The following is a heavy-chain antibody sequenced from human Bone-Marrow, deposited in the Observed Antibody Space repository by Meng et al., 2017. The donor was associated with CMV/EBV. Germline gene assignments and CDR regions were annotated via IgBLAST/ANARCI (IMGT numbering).Heavy chain of an antibody. J-gene: IGHJ6*02. V-gene: IGHV1-2*02. CDR3: ARRVSYYHYGMDV. Sequence: ASVKVSCKASGYTFTGYHIHWVRQAPGQGLEWMGWINPNSGGTNYAQKFQGRVTMTRDTSISTAYMELSRLRSDDTAVYYCARRVSYYHYGMDVWGQGTTVTVSS. D-gene: IGHD2-8*01. CDR1: GYTFTGYH. CDR2: INPNSGGT.